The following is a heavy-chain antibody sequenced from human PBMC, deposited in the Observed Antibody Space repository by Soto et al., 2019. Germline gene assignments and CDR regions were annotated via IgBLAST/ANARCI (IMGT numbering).Heavy chain of an antibody. CDR3: ARQIYDSDTGPNFQYYFDS. D-gene: IGHD3-22*01. J-gene: IGHJ4*02. CDR2: IDPSDSQT. V-gene: IGHV5-10-1*01. Sequence: PGESLKISCKGSGYSFAGYWITWVRQKPGKRLEWMGRIDPSDSQTYYSPSFRGHVTISVTKSITTVFLQLSSLRASDTAMYYCARQIYDSDTGPNFQYYFDSWGQGTPVTVSS. CDR1: GYSFAGYW.